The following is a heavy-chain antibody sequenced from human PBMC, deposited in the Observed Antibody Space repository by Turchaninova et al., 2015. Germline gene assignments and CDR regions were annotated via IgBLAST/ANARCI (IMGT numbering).Heavy chain of an antibody. V-gene: IGHV3-48*02. J-gene: IGHJ4*02. CDR1: GFSFDRHD. CDR3: AKRGYTSAWDS. CDR2: IGSTGRTT. D-gene: IGHD6-19*01. Sequence: EVQLVESGGGLVQPGGSLRLSCATSGFSFDRHDMNWVRQAPGKGLEWHSYIGSTGRTTYYADSVKGRFTISRDNAKNSLFLQMNGLRDEDTAVYYCAKRGYTSAWDSWGQGTLVTVSS.